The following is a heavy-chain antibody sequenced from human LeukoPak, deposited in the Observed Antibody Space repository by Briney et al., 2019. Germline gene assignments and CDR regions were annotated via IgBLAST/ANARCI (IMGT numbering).Heavy chain of an antibody. CDR3: ARGRHYYDSSDYYYEGDGFDI. V-gene: IGHV1-46*01. CDR1: GYTFTNYY. J-gene: IGHJ3*02. CDR2: IHTGGGNT. Sequence: GASVKVSCKASGYTFTNYYIQWVRQAPGQGLEWVGLIHTGGGNTNYAQNFHARISMTRDMSTSTVYMEQSNLRSEDTAVYYCARGRHYYDSSDYYYEGDGFDIWGQGKMVTVSS. D-gene: IGHD3-22*01.